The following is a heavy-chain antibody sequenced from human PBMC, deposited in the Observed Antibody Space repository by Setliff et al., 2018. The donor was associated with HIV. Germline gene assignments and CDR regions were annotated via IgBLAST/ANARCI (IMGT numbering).Heavy chain of an antibody. CDR1: GYTFTSYY. Sequence: ASVKVSCKASGYTFTSYYMHWVRQAPGQGLEWMGIINPSGGSTSYAQKFQGRVPMSRDTSTSTVYMELSSLRSEDTAVYYCARGGPVFLWFGELYNYYYYMDAWGKGTTVTVSS. J-gene: IGHJ6*03. D-gene: IGHD3-10*01. CDR2: INPSGGST. V-gene: IGHV1-46*01. CDR3: ARGGPVFLWFGELYNYYYYMDA.